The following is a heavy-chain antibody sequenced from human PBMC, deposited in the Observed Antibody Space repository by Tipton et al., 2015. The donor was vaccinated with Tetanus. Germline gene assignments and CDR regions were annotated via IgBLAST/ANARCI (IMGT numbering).Heavy chain of an antibody. CDR1: GGSFSGYY. D-gene: IGHD7-27*01. Sequence: TLSLTCAVYGGSFSGYYCTWIRQSPGKGLEWIGSIYFSGSTYRNPSLKSRVTMSVDTSKNQFSLRLSSVTAADTAVYYCARQLWGYWFDPWGQGTLVTVSS. V-gene: IGHV4-34*01. J-gene: IGHJ5*02. CDR2: IYFSGST. CDR3: ARQLWGYWFDP.